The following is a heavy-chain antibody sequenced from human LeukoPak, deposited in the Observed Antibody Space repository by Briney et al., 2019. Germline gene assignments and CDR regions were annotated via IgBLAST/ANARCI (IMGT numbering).Heavy chain of an antibody. V-gene: IGHV4-59*01. J-gene: IGHJ3*02. CDR2: IYYTGTT. Sequence: SETLSLTCTVSGGSISSYYWSWIRQPPGRGLEWIGYIYYTGTTYYNPSLKSRVTISVDTSKNQFSLKLSSVTAADTAVYYCAHKFAGSYAFDIWGQGTMVTVSS. CDR3: AHKFAGSYAFDI. CDR1: GGSISSYY.